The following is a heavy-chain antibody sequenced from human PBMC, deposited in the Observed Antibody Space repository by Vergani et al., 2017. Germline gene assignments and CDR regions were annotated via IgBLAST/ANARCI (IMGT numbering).Heavy chain of an antibody. J-gene: IGHJ5*02. Sequence: QVQLVQSGAEVKKPGSSVKVSCKSSGGTFSSYAISWVRQAPGQGLEWMGGIIPIFGTANYAQKFQGRVTITADESTSTAYMELSSLRSEDTAVYYCARMKVRDFWSGNWFDPWGQGTLVTVSS. CDR2: IIPIFGTA. CDR1: GGTFSSYA. CDR3: ARMKVRDFWSGNWFDP. V-gene: IGHV1-69*01. D-gene: IGHD3-3*01.